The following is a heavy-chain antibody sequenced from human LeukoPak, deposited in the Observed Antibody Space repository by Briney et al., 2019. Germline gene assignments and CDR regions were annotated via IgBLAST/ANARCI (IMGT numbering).Heavy chain of an antibody. D-gene: IGHD5-18*01. CDR2: MNPNSGNT. CDR1: GYTFTSYD. V-gene: IGHV1-8*01. J-gene: IGHJ4*02. CDR3: ARGEGVDTAMLAHT. Sequence: SVKVSCKASGYTFTSYDINWVRQATGQGLVWMGWMNPNSGNTGYAQKFQGRVTMTTNTSISTTYVELSSLRSEDTAVYYCARGEGVDTAMLAHTWGQRTLVTVSS.